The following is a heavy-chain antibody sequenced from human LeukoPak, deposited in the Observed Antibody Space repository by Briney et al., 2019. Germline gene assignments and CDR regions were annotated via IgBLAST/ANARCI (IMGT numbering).Heavy chain of an antibody. J-gene: IGHJ4*02. V-gene: IGHV4-61*02. Sequence: SQTLSLTCTVSGGSISSGSYYWSWIRQPAGKGLEWIGRIYTSGSTNYNPSLKSRVTISVDTSKNQFSLKLSSVTAADTAVYYCARVTGYMIEDYFDYWGQGILVTVSS. D-gene: IGHD3-9*01. CDR2: IYTSGST. CDR3: ARVTGYMIEDYFDY. CDR1: GGSISSGSYY.